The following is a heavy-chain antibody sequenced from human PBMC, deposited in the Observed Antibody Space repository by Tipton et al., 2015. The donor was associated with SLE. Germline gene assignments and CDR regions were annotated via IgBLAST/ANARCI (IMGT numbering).Heavy chain of an antibody. CDR1: GGSISSGGGY. J-gene: IGHJ4*02. V-gene: IGHV4-61*08. CDR3: ARGGPDSSGDDY. Sequence: TLSLTCTVSGGSISSGGGYWSLIRKLAGKGLGWIGSIYYSGSTNYNPSLKSRGTITVDTSKNQVSLKLSSVTAADTAVYYCARGGPDSSGDDYWGQGTLVTVSS. CDR2: IYYSGST. D-gene: IGHD3-22*01.